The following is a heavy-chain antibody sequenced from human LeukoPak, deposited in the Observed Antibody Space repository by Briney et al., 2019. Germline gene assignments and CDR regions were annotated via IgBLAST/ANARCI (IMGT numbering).Heavy chain of an antibody. D-gene: IGHD2-2*01. V-gene: IGHV1-2*02. CDR3: ARGPRYCSSTSCYWGAQY. J-gene: IGHJ4*02. CDR2: INPNSGGT. Sequence: ASVKVSCKASGYTFTGYYMHWVRPAPGQGPEWVGWINPNSGGTNYAQKFQGRVTMTRDTSISTAYMELSRLRSDDTAVYYCARGPRYCSSTSCYWGAQYWGQGTLVTVSS. CDR1: GYTFTGYY.